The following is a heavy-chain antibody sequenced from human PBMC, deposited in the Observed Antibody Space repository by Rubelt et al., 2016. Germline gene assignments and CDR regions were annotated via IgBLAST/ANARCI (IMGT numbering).Heavy chain of an antibody. CDR1: GYAFSTYW. V-gene: IGHV5-51*01. Sequence: EVQLVQSGGEVKKPGESLKISCQGSGYAFSTYWIGWVRQVPGKGLEWMGIIYPGDSDPRYSPSFQGQVIISVYKSVSTAYLQWSSLKASDTAMYYCARGRTVTTLDYWGQGTLVTVSS. D-gene: IGHD4-17*01. J-gene: IGHJ4*02. CDR2: IYPGDSDP. CDR3: ARGRTVTTLDY.